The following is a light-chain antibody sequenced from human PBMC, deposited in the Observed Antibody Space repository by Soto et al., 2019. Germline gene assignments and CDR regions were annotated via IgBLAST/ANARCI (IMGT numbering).Light chain of an antibody. CDR3: AAWDDSLSGYV. V-gene: IGLV1-47*02. J-gene: IGLJ1*01. Sequence: QSVLTQPPSASGTPGQRVTISCSGSSSNIESNYVYWYHQLPGTAPKLLIYSNNQRPSGVPDRFSGSKSGHSASLAISGLRSEDEADYYCAAWDDSLSGYVFGTGTKVTVL. CDR2: SNN. CDR1: SSNIESNY.